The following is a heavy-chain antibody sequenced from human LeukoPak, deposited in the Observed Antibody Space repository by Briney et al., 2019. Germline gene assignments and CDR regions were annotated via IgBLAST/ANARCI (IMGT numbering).Heavy chain of an antibody. J-gene: IGHJ5*02. Sequence: GGSLRLSCAASAFPFKSYAMSWVRQAQGKGLEWISYISSGVTTEYYADSVKGRFTISRDDARDSLYLQMESLRAEDTAVYYCARFTLGWLDPWGQGALVTVSS. CDR1: AFPFKSYA. CDR2: ISSGVTTE. CDR3: ARFTLGWLDP. V-gene: IGHV3-48*01.